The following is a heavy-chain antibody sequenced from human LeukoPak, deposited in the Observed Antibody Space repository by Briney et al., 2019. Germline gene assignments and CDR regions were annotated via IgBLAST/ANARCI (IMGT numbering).Heavy chain of an antibody. CDR1: GGSISSGGYS. D-gene: IGHD3-10*01. J-gene: IGHJ4*02. Sequence: SETLSLTCAVSGGSISSGGYSWSWIRQQPGKGLEWIGCIYHSGSTYYNPSLKSRVTISVGRSKNQFSLKLSSVTAEDTAVYYCARLSLDYYGSGSQIDYWGQGTLVTVSS. CDR2: IYHSGST. CDR3: ARLSLDYYGSGSQIDY. V-gene: IGHV4-30-2*01.